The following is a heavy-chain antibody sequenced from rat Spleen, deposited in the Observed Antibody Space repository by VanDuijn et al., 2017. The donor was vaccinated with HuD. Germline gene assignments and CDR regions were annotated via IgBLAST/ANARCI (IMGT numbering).Heavy chain of an antibody. Sequence: EVQLVESGGGLVQPGRSLKLSCAASGFTYSNFPMAWVRQAPKRGLEWVASISTGGGNTYYRDSVKGRFTISRDNAKGTLFLQMDSLRSEDTATYYCVRQDTSGYSNWFTYWGQGTLVTVSS. J-gene: IGHJ3*01. CDR3: VRQDTSGYSNWFTY. CDR2: ISTGGGNT. V-gene: IGHV5S23*01. D-gene: IGHD4-3*01. CDR1: GFTYSNFP.